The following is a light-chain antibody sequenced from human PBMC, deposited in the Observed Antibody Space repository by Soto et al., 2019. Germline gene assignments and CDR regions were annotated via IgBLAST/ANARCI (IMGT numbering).Light chain of an antibody. V-gene: IGKV1-5*03. CDR2: KAS. J-gene: IGKJ1*01. CDR3: QQYNSSPWT. Sequence: DIQMTQSPSTLSASVGDRVTITCRASQSISSWLAWYQQKPGKAPKLLIYKASSLESGVPSRFSGSGSGTEFTLTISSLQPDDVAAYYFQQYNSSPWTFGQGTKVEIK. CDR1: QSISSW.